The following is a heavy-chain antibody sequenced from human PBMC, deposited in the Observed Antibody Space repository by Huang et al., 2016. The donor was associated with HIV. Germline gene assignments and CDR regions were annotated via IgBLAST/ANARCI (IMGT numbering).Heavy chain of an antibody. CDR1: GFTVSSNS. Sequence: EVQLVETGGGLIQPGGSLRLSCAASGFTVSSNSMSWVRQAPGKGLECVSVIYSGGSTYYADSVKGRFTISRDNSKNTLYLQMNSLRAEDTAVYYCARGMVRGVTLNWFDPWGQGTLVTVSS. CDR2: IYSGGST. V-gene: IGHV3-53*02. CDR3: ARGMVRGVTLNWFDP. D-gene: IGHD3-10*01. J-gene: IGHJ5*02.